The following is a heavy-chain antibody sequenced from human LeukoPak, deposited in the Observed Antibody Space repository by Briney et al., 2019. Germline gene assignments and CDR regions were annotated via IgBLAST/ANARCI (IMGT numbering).Heavy chain of an antibody. CDR1: GGSISSYY. J-gene: IGHJ6*03. D-gene: IGHD3-22*01. CDR2: IYYSGST. V-gene: IGHV4-59*01. Sequence: PSETLSLTCTVSGGSISSYYWSWIRQPPGKGLEWIGYIYYSGSTNYNPSLKSRVTISVDTSKNQFSLKLSSVTAADTAVYYCARASQYDSSGYYTNALYYYYMDVWGKGTTVTVSS. CDR3: ARASQYDSSGYYTNALYYYYMDV.